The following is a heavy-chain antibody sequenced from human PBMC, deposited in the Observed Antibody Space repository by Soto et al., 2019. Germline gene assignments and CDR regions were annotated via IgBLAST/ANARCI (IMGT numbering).Heavy chain of an antibody. D-gene: IGHD3-22*01. CDR2: ISSSSSTT. CDR3: ARAQDFYDSSGYGRLLWGMDV. J-gene: IGHJ6*02. V-gene: IGHV3-48*02. CDR1: GFTFSSYS. Sequence: GGSLRLSCAASGFTFSSYSMNWVRQAPGKGLEWVSYISSSSSTTYYADSVKGRFTISRDNAKNSLYLQMNSLRDEDTAVYYCARAQDFYDSSGYGRLLWGMDVWGQGTTVTVSS.